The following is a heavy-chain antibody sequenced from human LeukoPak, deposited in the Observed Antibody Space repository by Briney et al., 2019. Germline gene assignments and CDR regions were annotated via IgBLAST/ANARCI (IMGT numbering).Heavy chain of an antibody. D-gene: IGHD3-10*01. CDR1: AFTFSTYA. V-gene: IGHV3-23*01. J-gene: IGHJ4*02. Sequence: GGSLRLSCKASAFTFSTYAMSWVRQAPGKGLEWVSGISGSGGSTYYADSVKGRFTISRDNSKNTLYLLMNSLRAEDTAVYYFAKQSMTLIRGVNYYRGQGTLVTVSP. CDR3: AKQSMTLIRGVNYY. CDR2: ISGSGGST.